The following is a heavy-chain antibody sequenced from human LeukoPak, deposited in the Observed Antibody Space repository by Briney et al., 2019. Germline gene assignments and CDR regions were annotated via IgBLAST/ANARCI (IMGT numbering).Heavy chain of an antibody. CDR1: VYSFISSS. V-gene: IGHV5-51*01. CDR3: ARHSTSSIYAGMDV. D-gene: IGHD2-2*02. J-gene: IGHJ6*02. Sequence: GESLKISCKGSVYSFISSSSGWVRQMPGKGLEWMGIIYPVESYPRDSAPRYSPSFPSQATIPADKSISTAYLQWSSLKASDTAVYYCARHSTSSIYAGMDVWGQGTTVTVS. CDR2: IYPVESYPRDSAP.